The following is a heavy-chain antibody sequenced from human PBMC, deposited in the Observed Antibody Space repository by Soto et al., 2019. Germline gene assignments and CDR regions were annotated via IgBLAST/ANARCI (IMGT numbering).Heavy chain of an antibody. J-gene: IGHJ4*02. CDR3: ARGARYCSGGSCYGYYFDY. CDR2: MNPNSGNT. D-gene: IGHD2-15*01. CDR1: GYTFTSYD. Sequence: QVQLVQSGAEVKKPGASVKVSCKASGYTFTSYDINWVRQATGQGLGWMGWMNPNSGNTGYAQKFQGRVTMTRNTSISTAYMELSSLRSEDTAVYYCARGARYCSGGSCYGYYFDYWGQGTLVTVSS. V-gene: IGHV1-8*01.